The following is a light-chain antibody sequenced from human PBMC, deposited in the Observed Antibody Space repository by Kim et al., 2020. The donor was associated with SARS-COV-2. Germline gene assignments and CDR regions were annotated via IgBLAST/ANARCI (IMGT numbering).Light chain of an antibody. CDR3: QQDNKLPYT. Sequence: DTQITQSPSSLSASIGDRVTITCQASQDINVHLNWYQHKPGGVPKLLIYGASNLEAGFPSRFTGSGSGTDFTFTISSLQPEDVVTYFWQQDNKLPYTFAQGTKLEI. V-gene: IGKV1-33*01. CDR2: GAS. CDR1: QDINVH. J-gene: IGKJ2*01.